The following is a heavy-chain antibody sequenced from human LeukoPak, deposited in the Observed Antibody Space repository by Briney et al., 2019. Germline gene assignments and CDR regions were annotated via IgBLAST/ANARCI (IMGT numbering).Heavy chain of an antibody. CDR1: GFTFSNAW. Sequence: PGGSLRLSCAASGFTFSNAWMSWVRQAPGKGLEWVGRIKSKTDGGTTDYAAPVKGRFTISRDDSKNTLYLQMNSLKTEDTAVYYCTTPRITMVRGVIGEPNYYYYYMDVWGKGTTVTVSS. J-gene: IGHJ6*03. CDR2: IKSKTDGGTT. CDR3: TTPRITMVRGVIGEPNYYYYYMDV. D-gene: IGHD3-10*01. V-gene: IGHV3-15*01.